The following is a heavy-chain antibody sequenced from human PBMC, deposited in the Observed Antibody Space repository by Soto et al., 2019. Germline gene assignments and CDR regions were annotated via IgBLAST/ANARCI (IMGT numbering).Heavy chain of an antibody. Sequence: GGSLRLSCAASGFTFSSYSMNWVRQAPGKGLEWVSSISSSSSYIYYADSVKGRFTIPRDNAKNSLYLQMNSLRAEDTAVYYCARHNRPFEQFLEWASFAGFDTWGQGTLVTVSS. V-gene: IGHV3-21*01. CDR3: ARHNRPFEQFLEWASFAGFDT. CDR2: ISSSSSYI. CDR1: GFTFSSYS. J-gene: IGHJ5*02. D-gene: IGHD3-3*01.